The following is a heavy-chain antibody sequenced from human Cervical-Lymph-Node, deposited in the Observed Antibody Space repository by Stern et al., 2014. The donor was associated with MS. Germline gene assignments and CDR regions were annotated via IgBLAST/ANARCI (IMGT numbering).Heavy chain of an antibody. D-gene: IGHD3-10*01. CDR1: GFTFSSYG. J-gene: IGHJ4*02. CDR3: VKRGITEVRGVRLGDY. Sequence: VQLVESGGGVVQPGRSLRLTCTVSGFTFSSYGMHWVRQAPGKGLEWVSVFSYDGSDTYYAESVKGRFTISRDNTKNTLYLEMRRLRREDTAVYYCVKRGITEVRGVRLGDYWGPGTLVIVSS. CDR2: FSYDGSDT. V-gene: IGHV3-30*18.